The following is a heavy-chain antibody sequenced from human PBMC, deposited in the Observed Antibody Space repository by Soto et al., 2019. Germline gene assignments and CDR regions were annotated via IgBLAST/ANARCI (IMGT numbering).Heavy chain of an antibody. Sequence: ASVKVSCKASGYTFTSYYMHWVRQAPGQGLGWMGIINPSGGSTSYAQKFQGRVTMTRDTSTSTVYMELSSLRSEDTAVYYCARVIFGGSYPSDAFDIWGQGTMVTVSS. J-gene: IGHJ3*02. V-gene: IGHV1-46*01. D-gene: IGHD1-26*01. CDR2: INPSGGST. CDR1: GYTFTSYY. CDR3: ARVIFGGSYPSDAFDI.